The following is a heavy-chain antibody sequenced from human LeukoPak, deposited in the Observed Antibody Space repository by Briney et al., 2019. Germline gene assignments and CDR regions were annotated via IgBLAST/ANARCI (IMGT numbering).Heavy chain of an antibody. CDR3: AKYAPPTTVVTRFFDY. D-gene: IGHD4-23*01. CDR1: GFSFSNYA. J-gene: IGHJ4*02. V-gene: IGHV3-23*01. CDR2: IGYSGGDI. Sequence: PGGSLRLSCVPSGFSFSNYAMSWVRQAPGKGLEWVSVIGYSGGDIQYADSVKGRFTISRDNSKNTLYLQMNSLRVEDTAVYYCAKYAPPTTVVTRFFDYWGQGTLVTVSS.